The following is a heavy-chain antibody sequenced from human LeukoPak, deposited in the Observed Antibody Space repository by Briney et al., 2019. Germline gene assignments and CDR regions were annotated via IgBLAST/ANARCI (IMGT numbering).Heavy chain of an antibody. D-gene: IGHD4-11*01. CDR1: GGSISSGGYS. Sequence: SETLSLTCAVSGGSISSGGYSWSWIRQPPGKGLEWIGYIYHSGSTYYNPSLKSRVTISVDRSKNQFSLKLSSVTAADTAVYYCARSNSKDRFDPWGQGTLVTVSS. J-gene: IGHJ5*02. CDR2: IYHSGST. V-gene: IGHV4-30-2*01. CDR3: ARSNSKDRFDP.